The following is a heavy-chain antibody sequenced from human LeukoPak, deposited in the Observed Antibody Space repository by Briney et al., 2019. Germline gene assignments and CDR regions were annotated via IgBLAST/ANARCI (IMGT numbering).Heavy chain of an antibody. Sequence: SQTLSLTCTVSGGSISSGGYYWSWIRQHPGKGLEWIGYIYYSGSTYYNPSLKSRVTISVDTSKNQFSLKLTSVTAADTAVYYCAITTSDSGSGPPHFWGQGTLVTVSS. V-gene: IGHV4-31*03. CDR3: AITTSDSGSGPPHF. CDR1: GGSISSGGYY. CDR2: IYYSGST. D-gene: IGHD3-10*01. J-gene: IGHJ4*02.